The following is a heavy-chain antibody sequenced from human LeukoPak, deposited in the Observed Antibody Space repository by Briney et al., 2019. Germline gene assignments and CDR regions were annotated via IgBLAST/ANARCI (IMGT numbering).Heavy chain of an antibody. CDR1: GFTFSSYA. Sequence: PGGSLRLSCAASGFTFSSYAMSWVRQAPGQGLEWVSAISGSGGSTYYADSVKGRFTISRDNAKNTLYLKMNSLRAEDTAVYYCAKGIYSSGWSYFDYWGHGTLVTVSS. V-gene: IGHV3-23*01. J-gene: IGHJ4*01. CDR3: AKGIYSSGWSYFDY. CDR2: ISGSGGST. D-gene: IGHD6-19*01.